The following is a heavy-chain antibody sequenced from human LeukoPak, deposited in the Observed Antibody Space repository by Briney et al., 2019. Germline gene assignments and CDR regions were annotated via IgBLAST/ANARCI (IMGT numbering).Heavy chain of an antibody. CDR3: ARSYSSSWYNPYNWFDP. V-gene: IGHV4-59*08. D-gene: IGHD6-13*01. J-gene: IGHJ5*02. CDR2: IYYSGST. Sequence: SETLSLTCTVSGGSISSYYWSWIRQPPGKGLEWIGYIYYSGSTNYNPSLKSRVTISVDTSKNQFSLKLSSVTAADTAVYYCARSYSSSWYNPYNWFDPWGQGTLVTVSS. CDR1: GGSISSYY.